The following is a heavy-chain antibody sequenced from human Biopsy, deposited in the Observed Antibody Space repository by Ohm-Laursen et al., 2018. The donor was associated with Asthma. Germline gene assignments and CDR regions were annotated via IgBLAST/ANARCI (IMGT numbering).Heavy chain of an antibody. CDR3: ASPSSSREILYYYYNMDI. CDR1: GGTFGNYA. CDR2: ISPVFGSI. Sequence: SSVKVSCKASGGTFGNYAISWVRQAPGLGLEWMGGISPVFGSINIAQKFQGRVTISADIFTKTAYLEVSSLRSDDTAVYYCASPSSSREILYYYYNMDIWGQGTTVTV. V-gene: IGHV1-69*06. D-gene: IGHD6-13*01. J-gene: IGHJ6*02.